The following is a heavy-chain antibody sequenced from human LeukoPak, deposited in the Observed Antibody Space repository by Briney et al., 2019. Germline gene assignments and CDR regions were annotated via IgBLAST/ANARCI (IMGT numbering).Heavy chain of an antibody. V-gene: IGHV3-11*01. Sequence: GGSLRLSCAASGFSFSDYGISWVRQPPGKGLEWVSYISSSGSTIYYADSVKGRFTISRDNAKNSLYLQMNSLRAEDTALYYCARDSRYGEIDYWGQGTLVTVSS. D-gene: IGHD4-17*01. CDR2: ISSSGSTI. CDR1: GFSFSDYG. CDR3: ARDSRYGEIDY. J-gene: IGHJ4*02.